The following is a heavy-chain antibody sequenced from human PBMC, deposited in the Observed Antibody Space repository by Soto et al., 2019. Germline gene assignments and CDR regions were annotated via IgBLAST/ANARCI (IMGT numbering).Heavy chain of an antibody. D-gene: IGHD1-7*01. CDR1: GGTFSSYT. V-gene: IGHV1-69*04. J-gene: IGHJ3*02. Sequence: GASVTVSCKASGGTFSSYTISWVRQAPGQGLEWMGRIIPILGIANYAQKFQGRVTITADKSTSTAYMELSSLRSEDTAVYYCARDPQKQTGTTFDAFDIWGQGTMVTVSS. CDR3: ARDPQKQTGTTFDAFDI. CDR2: IIPILGIA.